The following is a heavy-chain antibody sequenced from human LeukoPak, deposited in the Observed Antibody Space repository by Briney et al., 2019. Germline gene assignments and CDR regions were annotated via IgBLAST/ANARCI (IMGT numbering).Heavy chain of an antibody. Sequence: GASVKVSCKASGYTFTSYAMHWVRQAPGQRLEWMGWINAGNGNTKYSQKFQGRVTITRDTSASTAYMELSSLRSEDTAVYYCAREAAAGHNFDYWGQGTLVTVSS. CDR1: GYTFTSYA. CDR3: AREAAAGHNFDY. CDR2: INAGNGNT. J-gene: IGHJ4*02. D-gene: IGHD6-13*01. V-gene: IGHV1-3*01.